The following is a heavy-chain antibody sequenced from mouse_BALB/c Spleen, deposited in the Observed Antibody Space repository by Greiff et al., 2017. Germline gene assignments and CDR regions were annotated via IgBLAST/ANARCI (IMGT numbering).Heavy chain of an antibody. Sequence: QVQLKQSGAELMKPGASVKISCKATGYTFSSYWIEWVKQRPGHGLEWIGEILPGSGSTNYNEKFKGKATFTADTSSNTAYMQLSSLTSEDSAVYYCARDYGSSAFAYWGQGTLVTVSA. CDR2: ILPGSGST. CDR1: GYTFSSYW. CDR3: ARDYGSSAFAY. D-gene: IGHD1-1*01. J-gene: IGHJ3*01. V-gene: IGHV1-9*01.